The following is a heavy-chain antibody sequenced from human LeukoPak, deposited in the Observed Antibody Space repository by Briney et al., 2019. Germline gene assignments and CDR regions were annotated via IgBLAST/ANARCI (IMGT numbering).Heavy chain of an antibody. D-gene: IGHD6-13*01. CDR1: GYIFTTYT. J-gene: IGHJ3*02. CDR3: ARDPGGSWYLTDAFDI. Sequence: ASVKVSCKASGYIFTTYTMNWVRQAPGQGLEWMGWINTNTGNPTYAQGFTGRFVFSLDTSVNTAYLQISSLKAEDTAVYYCARDPGGSWYLTDAFDIWGQGTMVTVSS. V-gene: IGHV7-4-1*02. CDR2: INTNTGNP.